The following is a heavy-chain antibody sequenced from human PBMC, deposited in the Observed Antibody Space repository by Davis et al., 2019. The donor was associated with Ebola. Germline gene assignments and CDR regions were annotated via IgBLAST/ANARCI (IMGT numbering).Heavy chain of an antibody. D-gene: IGHD3-10*01. J-gene: IGHJ6*04. CDR2: ISSSSSYI. Sequence: GESLKISCAASGFIFSSYGMNRVRQAPGKGLEWVSSISSSSSYIYYADSVKGRFTISRDNAKNSLYLQMNSLRAEDTAVYYCAKDLWYYGSGSYPYYYYYGMDVWGKGTTVTVSS. V-gene: IGHV3-21*01. CDR3: AKDLWYYGSGSYPYYYYYGMDV. CDR1: GFIFSSYG.